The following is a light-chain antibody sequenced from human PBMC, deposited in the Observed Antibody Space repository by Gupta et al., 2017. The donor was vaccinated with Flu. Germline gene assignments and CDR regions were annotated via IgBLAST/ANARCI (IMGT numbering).Light chain of an antibody. J-gene: IGLJ3*02. Sequence: QSALTQPRSVSGSPGQSVTISCTGTSSDVGGYNYASWYQQHPGKAPKLMIYDVSKRPSGVPDHFSGSKSGNTASLTISGLQAEDEADYYCCSYAGSYTWVFGGGTKLTVL. CDR2: DVS. CDR3: CSYAGSYTWV. V-gene: IGLV2-11*01. CDR1: SSDVGGYNY.